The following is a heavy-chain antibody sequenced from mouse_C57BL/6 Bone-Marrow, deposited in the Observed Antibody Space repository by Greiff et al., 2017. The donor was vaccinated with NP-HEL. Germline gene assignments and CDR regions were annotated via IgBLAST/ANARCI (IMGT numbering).Heavy chain of an antibody. CDR3: TRWGWDEDFDY. CDR2: IDPETGGT. D-gene: IGHD4-1*01. Sequence: VQLQQSGAELVRPGASVTLSCKASGYTFTDYEMHWVKQTPVHGLEWIGAIDPETGGTAYNQKFKGKAILTADKSSSTAYMGLRSLTSEDSAVYYCTRWGWDEDFDYWGQGTTLTVSS. V-gene: IGHV1-15*01. CDR1: GYTFTDYE. J-gene: IGHJ2*01.